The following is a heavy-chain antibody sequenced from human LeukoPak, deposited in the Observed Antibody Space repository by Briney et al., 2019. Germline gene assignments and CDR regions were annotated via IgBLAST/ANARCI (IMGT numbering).Heavy chain of an antibody. D-gene: IGHD6-13*01. CDR1: GFSLSTSGVG. J-gene: IGHJ4*02. V-gene: IGHV2-5*01. Sequence: SGPTLVKPTQTLTLTCTFSGFSLSTSGVGVGWIRQPPGKALEWLALIYWNDDKRYSPSLKTRLTITKDTSKNQVVLTMTSMDPVDTATYYCAHRHHSSSWSVTFDFWGQGTLVTVSS. CDR2: IYWNDDK. CDR3: AHRHHSSSWSVTFDF.